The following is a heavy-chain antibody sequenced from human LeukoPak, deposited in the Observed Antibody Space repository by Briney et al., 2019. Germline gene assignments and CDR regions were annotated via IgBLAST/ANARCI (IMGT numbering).Heavy chain of an antibody. D-gene: IGHD3-10*01. V-gene: IGHV3-30*04. Sequence: PGRSLRLSCAASGFTFSSYPMHWVRQAPGKGLEWVAVTSFDGSNKYYADAVKGRFTFSRDNSKNTLYLQMNSLRAEDTAVYYCARGRESGRWDYFDYWGQGTLVTVSP. CDR1: GFTFSSYP. J-gene: IGHJ4*02. CDR3: ARGRESGRWDYFDY. CDR2: TSFDGSNK.